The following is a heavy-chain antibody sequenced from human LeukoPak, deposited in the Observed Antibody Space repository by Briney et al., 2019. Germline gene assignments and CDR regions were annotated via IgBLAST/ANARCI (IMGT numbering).Heavy chain of an antibody. CDR3: ARDREEFNCGGDCYSSGWFDP. CDR1: GYTFTSYG. V-gene: IGHV1-18*01. D-gene: IGHD2-21*01. Sequence: ASVKVSCKASGYTFTSYGISRVRQAPGQGLEWMGWISPYNGNTNYAQKLQGRVTMTTDTSTSTAYMELRSLRSDDTAVYYCARDREEFNCGGDCYSSGWFDPWGQGTLVTVSS. J-gene: IGHJ5*02. CDR2: ISPYNGNT.